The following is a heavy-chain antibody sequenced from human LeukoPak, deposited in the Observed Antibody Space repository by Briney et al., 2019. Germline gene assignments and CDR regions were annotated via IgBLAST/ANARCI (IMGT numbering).Heavy chain of an antibody. D-gene: IGHD6-13*01. CDR1: GFTFSSYA. V-gene: IGHV3-30*01. CDR2: ISYDGSKK. CDR3: ARVGEAAADLPYFDS. J-gene: IGHJ4*02. Sequence: PGGSLRLSCAASGFTFSSYAMHWVRQAPGKGLEWVAIISYDGSKKYYADSVKGRFTISRDNSKNTLYLEMNSLRAEDTAVYYCARVGEAAADLPYFDSWGQGTLVTVSS.